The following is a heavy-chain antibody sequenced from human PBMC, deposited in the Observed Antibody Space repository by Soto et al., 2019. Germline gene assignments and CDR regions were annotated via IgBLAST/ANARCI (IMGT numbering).Heavy chain of an antibody. CDR1: GYSFTSYW. Sequence: PGESLKISCKGSGYSFTSYWISWVRQMPGKGLEWMGRIDPSDSYTNYSPSFQGHVTISADKSISTAYLQWSSLKASDTAMYYCARHDGDIAATKHSHYYYGMDVWGQGTTVTVSS. D-gene: IGHD6-25*01. CDR2: IDPSDSYT. J-gene: IGHJ6*02. CDR3: ARHDGDIAATKHSHYYYGMDV. V-gene: IGHV5-10-1*01.